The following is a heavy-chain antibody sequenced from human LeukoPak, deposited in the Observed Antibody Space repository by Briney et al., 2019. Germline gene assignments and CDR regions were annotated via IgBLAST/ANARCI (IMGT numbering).Heavy chain of an antibody. CDR1: GGYY. CDR2: INHSGST. V-gene: IGHV4-34*01. Sequence: SETLSLTCAVYGGYYWSWIRQPPGKGLEWIGEINHSGSTNYNPSLKSRVTISVDTSKNQFSLKLSSVTAADTAVYYCARHGIAAAGTETYYYYYYMDVWGKGTTVTISS. D-gene: IGHD6-13*01. J-gene: IGHJ6*03. CDR3: ARHGIAAAGTETYYYYYYMDV.